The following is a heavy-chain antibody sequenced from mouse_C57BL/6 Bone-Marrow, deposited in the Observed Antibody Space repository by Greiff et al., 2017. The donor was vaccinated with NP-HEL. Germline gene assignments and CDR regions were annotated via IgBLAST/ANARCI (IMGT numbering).Heavy chain of an antibody. D-gene: IGHD2-12*01. V-gene: IGHV6-6*01. Sequence: EVQVVESGGGLVQPGGSMKLSCAASGFTFSDAWMDWVRQSPEKGLEWVAEIRNKANNHATYYAESVKGRFTISRDDSKRSVYLQINGLRAEDTGIYYCTRRRYYYYAVDYWGQGTSVTVSS. CDR1: GFTFSDAW. J-gene: IGHJ4*01. CDR3: TRRRYYYYAVDY. CDR2: IRNKANNHAT.